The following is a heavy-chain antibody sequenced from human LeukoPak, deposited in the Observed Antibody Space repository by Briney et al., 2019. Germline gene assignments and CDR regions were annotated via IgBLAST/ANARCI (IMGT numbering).Heavy chain of an antibody. D-gene: IGHD1-26*01. Sequence: KPSETLSLTCTVSGGSISSYYWTWIRQPPGKGLEWIGYIYYSGSTNYNPSLKSRVTISVGTSKNQFSLKLTSVTAADTAVYYCARGVNSGYFDYWGQGTLVTVSS. V-gene: IGHV4-59*01. CDR3: ARGVNSGYFDY. CDR1: GGSISSYY. J-gene: IGHJ4*02. CDR2: IYYSGST.